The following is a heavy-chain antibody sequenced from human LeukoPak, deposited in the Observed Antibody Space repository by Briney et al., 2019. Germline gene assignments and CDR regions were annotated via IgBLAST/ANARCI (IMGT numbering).Heavy chain of an antibody. D-gene: IGHD6-13*01. CDR1: GFTFSSYA. CDR2: ISYDGSNK. Sequence: GRSLRLSCAASGFTFSSYAMHWVRQAPGKGLEWVAIISYDGSNKYYADSVKGRFTISRDNSKNSLYLQMNSLRAEDTAVYYCARAGYSSSWYLSWFDPWGQGTLVTVSS. J-gene: IGHJ5*02. CDR3: ARAGYSSSWYLSWFDP. V-gene: IGHV3-30-3*01.